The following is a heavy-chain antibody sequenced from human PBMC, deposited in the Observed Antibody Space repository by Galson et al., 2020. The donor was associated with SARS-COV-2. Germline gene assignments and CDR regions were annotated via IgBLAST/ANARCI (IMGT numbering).Heavy chain of an antibody. J-gene: IGHJ4*02. CDR2: IYYTGST. V-gene: IGHV4-59*11. CDR1: GDSISYHY. CDR3: AREGLAVDS. D-gene: IGHD3-9*01. Sequence: SETLSLTCTVSGDSISYHYYTWIRQTPGKGLEWIGYIYYTGSTYYNPSLRSRLTISMDKSKNQFSLKVTSVTAADTALYYCAREGLAVDSWGQGILVTVSS.